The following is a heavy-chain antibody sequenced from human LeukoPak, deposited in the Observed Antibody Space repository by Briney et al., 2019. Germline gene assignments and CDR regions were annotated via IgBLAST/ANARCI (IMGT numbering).Heavy chain of an antibody. Sequence: GGSLRLSCAASGFTFSSYAMSWVRQAPGKGLEWVSAISGSGGCTYYADSVKGRFTISRDNSKNTLYLQMNSLRAEDTAVYYCAKGSYYDSSGSFYFDYWGQGTLVTVSS. CDR2: ISGSGGCT. CDR3: AKGSYYDSSGSFYFDY. J-gene: IGHJ4*02. CDR1: GFTFSSYA. V-gene: IGHV3-23*01. D-gene: IGHD3-22*01.